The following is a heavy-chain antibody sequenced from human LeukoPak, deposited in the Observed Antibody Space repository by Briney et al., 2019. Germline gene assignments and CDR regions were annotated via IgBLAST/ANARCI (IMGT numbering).Heavy chain of an antibody. CDR1: GGCISRYI. D-gene: IGHD6-19*01. J-gene: IGHJ4*02. CDR2: IIPILGIA. Sequence: SRVQVPCKTSGGCISRYIISMLPQTPGTAFDCMVRIIPILGIANYAQKIHGRVTITADKSTSTAYMELSSLRSEDTAVYYCASMGIEVAGWNTYYVDYWGQGTLVTVSS. CDR3: ASMGIEVAGWNTYYVDY. V-gene: IGHV1-69*02.